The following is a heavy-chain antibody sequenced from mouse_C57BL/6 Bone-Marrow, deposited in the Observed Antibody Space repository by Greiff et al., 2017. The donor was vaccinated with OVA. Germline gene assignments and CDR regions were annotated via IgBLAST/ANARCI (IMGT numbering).Heavy chain of an antibody. V-gene: IGHV1-39*01. CDR1: GYSFTDYN. J-gene: IGHJ2*01. D-gene: IGHD1-2*01. CDR2: INPNYGTT. CDR3: ARTLSLDITTYYFDY. Sequence: VQLKQSGPELVKPGASVKISCKASGYSFTDYNMNWVKQSNGKSLEWIGVINPNYGTTSYNQKFKGKATLTVDPSSSTAYMQLNSLTSENSAVYYCARTLSLDITTYYFDYWGQGTTLTVSS.